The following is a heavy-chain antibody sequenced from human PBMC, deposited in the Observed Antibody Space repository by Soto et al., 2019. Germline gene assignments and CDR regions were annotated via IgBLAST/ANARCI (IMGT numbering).Heavy chain of an antibody. V-gene: IGHV3-7*03. J-gene: IGHJ3*02. D-gene: IGHD3-16*01. CDR1: AFTFRSYW. CDR3: ARDLFEAARRGEYAFDI. Sequence: DVRLVESGGGMVQPGGSVRLSCAASAFTFRSYWMSWVRQAPGKGLEWVANINQDGTEKLYVDSVKGRFTLSRDNAKNSLYLQMNSLRVEDTAVYYCARDLFEAARRGEYAFDIWGQGTMVTVSS. CDR2: INQDGTEK.